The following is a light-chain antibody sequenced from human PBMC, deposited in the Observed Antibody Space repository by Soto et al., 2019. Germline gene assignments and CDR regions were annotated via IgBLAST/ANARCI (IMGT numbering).Light chain of an antibody. CDR2: DAS. J-gene: IGKJ1*01. CDR1: QNVDKK. Sequence: DIQMTQSPSTQSASVGDRVTITCRASQNVDKKLAWYQQKPGKAPKLLIFDASTLQTGVPLRFSGSGSGTEFSLSINGMKPDDFGTYFCQQYDLYWTFGQGTKVDIK. V-gene: IGKV1-5*01. CDR3: QQYDLYWT.